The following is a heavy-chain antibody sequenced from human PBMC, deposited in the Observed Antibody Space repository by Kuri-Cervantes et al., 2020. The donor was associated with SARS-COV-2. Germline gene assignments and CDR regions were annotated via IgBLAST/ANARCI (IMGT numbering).Heavy chain of an antibody. CDR1: GGSISSYY. CDR3: ARANYYYDSSGWGCYFDY. CDR2: IYYSGST. Sequence: GSLRLSCTVSGGSISSYYWRWIRQPPGKGLEWIGYIYYSGSTNYNPSLKSRVTISVDTSKNQFSLKLSSVTAADTAVYYCARANYYYDSSGWGCYFDYWGQGTLVTVSS. J-gene: IGHJ4*02. D-gene: IGHD3-22*01. V-gene: IGHV4-59*01.